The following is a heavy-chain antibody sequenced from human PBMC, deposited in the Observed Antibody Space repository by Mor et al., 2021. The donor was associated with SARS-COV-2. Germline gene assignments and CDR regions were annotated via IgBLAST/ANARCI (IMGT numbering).Heavy chain of an antibody. CDR3: AKDKIEATTLHYFDN. Sequence: VKGRFTISIYNSKNMVYLQMNSLRAEDTAVYYCAKDKIEATTLHYFDNWGQGTLVTVSS. J-gene: IGHJ4*02. V-gene: IGHV3-30*02. D-gene: IGHD5-12*01.